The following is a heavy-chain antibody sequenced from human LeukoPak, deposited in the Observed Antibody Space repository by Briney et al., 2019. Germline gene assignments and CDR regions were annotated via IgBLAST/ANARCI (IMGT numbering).Heavy chain of an antibody. Sequence: ASVKVSCKVSGYTLTELSMHWVRQAPGKGLEWMGGFDPEDGETIYAQKFQGRVTMTEDTSTDTAYMELSSLRSEDTAVYYCAREPTQPLRFGEFHPFDNWGQGTLVTVSS. J-gene: IGHJ4*02. D-gene: IGHD3-10*01. CDR3: AREPTQPLRFGEFHPFDN. V-gene: IGHV1-24*01. CDR2: FDPEDGET. CDR1: GYTLTELS.